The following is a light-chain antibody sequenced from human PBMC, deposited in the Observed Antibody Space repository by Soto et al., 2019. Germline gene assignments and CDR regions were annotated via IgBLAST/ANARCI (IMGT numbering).Light chain of an antibody. Sequence: QSVLTQPPSASGTPGQRVTLSCSGSSSHIGSNTVNWYQQLPGTAPKLLIYSNNQRTSGVPDRFSGSNSGTSASLAISGLQAEDEADYDCASWDDSLNGLWVFGGGTKLTVL. J-gene: IGLJ3*02. CDR2: SNN. V-gene: IGLV1-44*01. CDR1: SSHIGSNT. CDR3: ASWDDSLNGLWV.